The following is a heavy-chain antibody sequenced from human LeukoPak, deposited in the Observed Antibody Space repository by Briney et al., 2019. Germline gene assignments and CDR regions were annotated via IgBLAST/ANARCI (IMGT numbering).Heavy chain of an antibody. CDR2: INTDGRST. CDR1: GFTFSSHW. J-gene: IGHJ4*02. D-gene: IGHD6-13*01. Sequence: GGSLRLSCAASGFTFSSHWMHWVRQGPGKGLVWVSRINTDGRSTSYADSVKGRFTISRDNAKNSVYLQMNSLRAEDTAVYYCARIGYRSSSLDYWGQGNLVTVSS. V-gene: IGHV3-74*01. CDR3: ARIGYRSSSLDY.